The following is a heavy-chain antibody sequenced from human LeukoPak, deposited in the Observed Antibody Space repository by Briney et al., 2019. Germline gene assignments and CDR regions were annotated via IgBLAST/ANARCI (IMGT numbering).Heavy chain of an antibody. CDR2: ISGSGGAT. CDR3: ARVSWNDAGRAFDI. V-gene: IGHV3-23*01. CDR1: GFTFSSYS. D-gene: IGHD1-1*01. J-gene: IGHJ3*02. Sequence: PGGSLRLSCAASGFTFSSYSMTWVRQAPGKGLEWVSVISGSGGATYYADSVKGRFTISRDNSKNTLCLQMNSLRAEDTAVYYCARVSWNDAGRAFDIWGQGTMVTVSS.